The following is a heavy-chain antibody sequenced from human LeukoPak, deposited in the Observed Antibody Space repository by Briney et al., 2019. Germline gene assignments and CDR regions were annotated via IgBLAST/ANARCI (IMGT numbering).Heavy chain of an antibody. J-gene: IGHJ4*02. CDR3: AKEISGYSSSWARFDY. CDR1: GFTFSSYA. CDR2: ISGSGGST. D-gene: IGHD6-13*01. V-gene: IGHV3-23*01. Sequence: GRSLRLSCAASGFTFSSYAMHWVRQAPGKGLEWVSTISGSGGSTYYADSVKGRFTISRDNSKNTLYLQMSSLRAEDTAVYYCAKEISGYSSSWARFDYWGQGTLVTVSS.